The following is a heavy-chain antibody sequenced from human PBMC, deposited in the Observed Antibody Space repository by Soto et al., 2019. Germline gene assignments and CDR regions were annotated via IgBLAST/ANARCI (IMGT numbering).Heavy chain of an antibody. CDR1: CCSIRRYC. J-gene: IGHJ4*02. Sequence: PSETLSLTCSVSCCSIRRYCCSWIRQCPGKGLEWIGYIYYSGSTNYNPSLKSRVTISVDTSKNQFALKLSAVTAADTAVYYCARRYGSSFDYWGQGTLVTVSS. CDR2: IYYSGST. D-gene: IGHD4-17*01. CDR3: ARRYGSSFDY. V-gene: IGHV4-59*08.